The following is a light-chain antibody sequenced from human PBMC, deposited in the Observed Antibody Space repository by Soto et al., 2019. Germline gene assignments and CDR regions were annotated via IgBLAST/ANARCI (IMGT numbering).Light chain of an antibody. V-gene: IGLV1-40*01. Sequence: QSVLTQPPSVSGAPGQRVTISCTGSSSNIGAGYDVHWYQQLPGTAPKLLIYGNNNRPSGVPDRFSGSKSGTSASLAITGLQAEYEADYYCQSYDSSLSGSKVFGTGTKVTVL. CDR3: QSYDSSLSGSKV. CDR2: GNN. J-gene: IGLJ1*01. CDR1: SSNIGAGYD.